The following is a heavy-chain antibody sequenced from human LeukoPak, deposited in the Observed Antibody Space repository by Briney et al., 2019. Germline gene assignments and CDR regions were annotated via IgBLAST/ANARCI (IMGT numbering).Heavy chain of an antibody. D-gene: IGHD4-23*01. CDR2: ISNDGSSK. CDR3: ARPSYGGNNYYYYGLAV. Sequence: GGSLRLSCAASGFTFSNAWMSWVRQAPGRGLEWVAVISNDGSSKYYADSVKGRFIVSRDNTQNTLYLQINSLKSEDTAIYYCARPSYGGNNYYYYGLAVWGQGTTVTVSS. CDR1: GFTFSNAW. J-gene: IGHJ6*02. V-gene: IGHV3-30-3*01.